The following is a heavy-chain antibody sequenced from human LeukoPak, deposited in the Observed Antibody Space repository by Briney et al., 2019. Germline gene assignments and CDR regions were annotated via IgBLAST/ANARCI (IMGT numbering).Heavy chain of an antibody. V-gene: IGHV4-59*01. Sequence: SETLSLTCTVSGGSISSYYWSWNRQPPGKGLEWIGYIYYSGSTNYNPSLKSRVTISVDTSKNQFSLKLSSVTAADTAVYYCARDQGYSSSWTYWYFDLWGRGTLVTVSS. D-gene: IGHD6-13*01. CDR2: IYYSGST. J-gene: IGHJ2*01. CDR3: ARDQGYSSSWTYWYFDL. CDR1: GGSISSYY.